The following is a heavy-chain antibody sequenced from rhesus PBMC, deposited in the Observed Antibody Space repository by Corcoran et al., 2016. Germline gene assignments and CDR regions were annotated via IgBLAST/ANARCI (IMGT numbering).Heavy chain of an antibody. CDR1: GYRFTRYL. CDR2: IDTRDDES. CDR3: AKSGQTYSGSYSYGLES. Sequence: EVQLVQSGAEVQRPGESLKLSCKTSGYRFTRYLISWVVQMPGKGLELRWAIDTRDDESINRPAYQGQVTITAEKASSTAYLQWSRLKASDSATYYCAKSGQTYSGSYSYGLESWGQGVVVTVSS. J-gene: IGHJ6*01. D-gene: IGHD3-16*01. V-gene: IGHV5-2*01.